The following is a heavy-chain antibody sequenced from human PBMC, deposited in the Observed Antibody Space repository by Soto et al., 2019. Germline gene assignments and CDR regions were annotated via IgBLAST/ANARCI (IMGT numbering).Heavy chain of an antibody. CDR3: AKGPAIVLVPAAMNYYYGMDV. V-gene: IGHV3-7*02. Sequence: PGGSLRLSCAASGFTFSTYWMSWVRQAPGKGLEWVANIKQDGSEKWYVDSVKGRFTISRDYSKNTLYLQMNSLRAEDTAVYYCAKGPAIVLVPAAMNYYYGMDVWGQGTTVTVSS. J-gene: IGHJ6*02. CDR1: GFTFSTYW. D-gene: IGHD2-2*01. CDR2: IKQDGSEK.